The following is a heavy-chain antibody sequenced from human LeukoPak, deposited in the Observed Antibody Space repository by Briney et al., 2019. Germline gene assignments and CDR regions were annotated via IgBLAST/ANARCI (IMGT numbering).Heavy chain of an antibody. D-gene: IGHD4-11*01. CDR2: IYYSGST. V-gene: IGHV4-31*03. CDR1: GGSISSGGYY. J-gene: IGHJ3*02. CDR3: ARSHSNYEDAFDI. Sequence: PSETLSLTCTVSGGSISSGGYYWSWIRQHPGKGLEWIGYIYYSGSTYYNPSLKSRVTISVDTSKNQFSLKLSSVTAADTAVYYCARSHSNYEDAFDIWGQGTMVTVSS.